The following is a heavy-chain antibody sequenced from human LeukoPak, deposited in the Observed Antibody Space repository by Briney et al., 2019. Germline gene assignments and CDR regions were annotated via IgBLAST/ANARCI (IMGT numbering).Heavy chain of an antibody. D-gene: IGHD4-23*01. Sequence: GGSLRLSCAASGFTFNYYMMTWVRQAPGKGLEWVSSITGSSSHLYYADSVKGRFTISRDNAKNAVYLQMNSLRGEDMAVYYCAGDRTSVGGLDYWGQGTPVTVSS. CDR2: ITGSSSHL. J-gene: IGHJ4*02. V-gene: IGHV3-21*01. CDR3: AGDRTSVGGLDY. CDR1: GFTFNYYM.